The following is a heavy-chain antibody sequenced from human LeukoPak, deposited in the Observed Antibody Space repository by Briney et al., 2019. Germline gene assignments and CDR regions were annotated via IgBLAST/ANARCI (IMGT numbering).Heavy chain of an antibody. J-gene: IGHJ4*02. CDR3: AKCGSSWSHLPFDY. CDR2: ISSSSSNT. V-gene: IGHV3-21*01. CDR1: GFTFRSYS. Sequence: GGSLRLSCAASGFTFRSYSMNWVRQAPGKGLEWVSFISSSSSNTYYADSVKGRFTISRDNAKNSLYLQMNSLRAEDTAVYYCAKCGSSWSHLPFDYWGQGNLVTVSS. D-gene: IGHD6-13*01.